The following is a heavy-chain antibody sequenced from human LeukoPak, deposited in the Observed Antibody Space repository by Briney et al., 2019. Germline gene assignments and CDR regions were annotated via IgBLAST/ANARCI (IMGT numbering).Heavy chain of an antibody. CDR1: GFTFSTYS. CDR2: ISSSSSKYI. J-gene: IGHJ5*02. Sequence: GGSLRLSCAASGFTFSTYSMNWVRQAPGRGLEWVSSISSSSSKYIYYADSVKGRFTISRDDAKNSLSLQMNSLRAEDTAVYYCARDLDIVVVPASWFYPWGQGTLVTVSS. CDR3: ARDLDIVVVPASWFYP. V-gene: IGHV3-21*01. D-gene: IGHD2-2*03.